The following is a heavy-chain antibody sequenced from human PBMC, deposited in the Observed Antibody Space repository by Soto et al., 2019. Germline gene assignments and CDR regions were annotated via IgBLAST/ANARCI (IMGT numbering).Heavy chain of an antibody. CDR2: INPNGGST. CDR1: GYTFTSQY. J-gene: IGHJ4*02. Sequence: QVQLVQSGAEVKKPGASVKVSCTASGYTFTSQYMHWVRQAPGQGLEWMAMINPNGGSTTYAQRFQGRVPVTRDTSTSTVYMELSSLRSDDTAVYFCFRDVGDWGQGTLVTVSS. V-gene: IGHV1-46*03. D-gene: IGHD3-3*01. CDR3: FRDVGD.